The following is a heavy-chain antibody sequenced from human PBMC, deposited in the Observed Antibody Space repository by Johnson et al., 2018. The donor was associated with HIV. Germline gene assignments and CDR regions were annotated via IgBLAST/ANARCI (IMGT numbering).Heavy chain of an antibody. CDR1: GFTFGDYA. CDR3: ARDEPTDDAFDI. Sequence: VQLVESGGGLVQPGRSLRLSCTASGFTFGDYALTWFRQAPGKGLEWVGFIRSEAYGGTTEYAASVQGRFTISRDDSKNIAYLQMSSLKTEDLGVYYCARDEPTDDAFDIWGQGTMVTVSS. J-gene: IGHJ3*02. V-gene: IGHV3-49*03. CDR2: IRSEAYGGTT.